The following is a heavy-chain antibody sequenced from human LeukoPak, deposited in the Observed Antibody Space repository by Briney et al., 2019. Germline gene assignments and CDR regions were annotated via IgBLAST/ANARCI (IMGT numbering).Heavy chain of an antibody. Sequence: GESLKISCKGSGYTFINHWIAWVRQMPGKGLEWMGIIHPGDSDIRYSPSFQGQVTMSADKSISTAYLQWSSLKASDTAMYYCARSRIAVAGTLDYWGQGTLVTVSS. CDR1: GYTFINHW. CDR2: IHPGDSDI. V-gene: IGHV5-51*01. D-gene: IGHD6-19*01. CDR3: ARSRIAVAGTLDY. J-gene: IGHJ4*02.